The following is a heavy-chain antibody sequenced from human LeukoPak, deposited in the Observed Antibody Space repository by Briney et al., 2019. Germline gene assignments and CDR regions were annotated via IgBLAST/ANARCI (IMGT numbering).Heavy chain of an antibody. D-gene: IGHD2-2*01. CDR3: ARSFGDIVVVPAASMDV. CDR2: INHSGST. V-gene: IGHV4-34*01. CDR1: GGSFSGYY. Sequence: SETLSLTCAVYGGSFSGYYWSWIRQPPGKGLEWIGEINHSGSTNYNPSLKSRVTISVDTSKNQFSLKLSSVTAADTAVYYCARSFGDIVVVPAASMDVWGKGTTVTVSS. J-gene: IGHJ6*03.